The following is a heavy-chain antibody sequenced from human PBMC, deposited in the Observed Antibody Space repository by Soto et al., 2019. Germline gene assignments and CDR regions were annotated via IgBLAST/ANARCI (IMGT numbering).Heavy chain of an antibody. D-gene: IGHD2-21*01. CDR1: GYTFTSYA. CDR2: ISAYNGNT. CDR3: ARDSPPPGE. V-gene: IGHV1-18*01. J-gene: IGHJ4*02. Sequence: QVQLVQSGAEVKKPGASVKVSCKASGYTFTSYAISWGRQAPGQGLEWIGWISAYNGNTNYAQKLQGRVTMTTATSTITAYMELRSLRSDATAVYSCARDSPPPGEWGQGTLVTVSS.